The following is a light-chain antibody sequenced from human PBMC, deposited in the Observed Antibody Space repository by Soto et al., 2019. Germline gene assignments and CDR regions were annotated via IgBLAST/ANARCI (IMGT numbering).Light chain of an antibody. V-gene: IGLV2-14*03. CDR3: SSYTSSSTRV. J-gene: IGLJ1*01. Sequence: LTQPASVSGSPGQSITISCTGTSSDVGAYDYVSWYQQHPDKAPKLMIYEVSDRPSGVSNRFSGSKSVNTATLTISGLQADDEADYYCSSYTSSSTRVFGTGTKVTVL. CDR1: SSDVGAYDY. CDR2: EVS.